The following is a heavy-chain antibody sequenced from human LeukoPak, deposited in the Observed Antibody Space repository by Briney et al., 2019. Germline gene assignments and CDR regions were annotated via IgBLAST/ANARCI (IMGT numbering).Heavy chain of an antibody. CDR3: AKDVEWELLPDFDY. CDR1: GFTFSSYA. J-gene: IGHJ4*02. V-gene: IGHV3-23*01. D-gene: IGHD1-26*01. CDR2: ISGSGGST. Sequence: GGSLRLSCAASGFTFSSYAMSWVRQAPGKGLEWVSAISGSGGSTYYADSVKGRFTISRDNSKNTLYLQMNSLGAEDTAVYYCAKDVEWELLPDFDYWGQGTLVTVSS.